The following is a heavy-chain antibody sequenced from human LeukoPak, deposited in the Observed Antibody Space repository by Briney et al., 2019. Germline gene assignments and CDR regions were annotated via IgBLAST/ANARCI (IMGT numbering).Heavy chain of an antibody. CDR1: GGSISSGDYY. J-gene: IGHJ4*02. V-gene: IGHV4-30-4*08. CDR2: IYYSGST. CDR3: ARYSSSSLGAGGFDY. D-gene: IGHD6-6*01. Sequence: SQTLSLTCTVSGGSISSGDYYWSWIRQHPGKGLEWIGYIYYSGSTYYNPSLNSRVTISVDTSKNQFSLKLSSVTAADTAVYYCARYSSSSLGAGGFDYWGQGILVTVSS.